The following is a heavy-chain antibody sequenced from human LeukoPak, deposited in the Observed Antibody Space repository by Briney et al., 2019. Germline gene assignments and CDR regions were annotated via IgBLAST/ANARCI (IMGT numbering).Heavy chain of an antibody. CDR3: ARSRYGSGTSGD. D-gene: IGHD3-10*01. Sequence: PSDTLSLTCTVSGGSFNRGGYYWSWIRQHPGKGLQWIGYIYYSGSTYYNPSLKSRVTISVDTSKNQFSLKLSSVTAADTAVYYCARSRYGSGTSGDWGQGTLVTVSS. CDR1: GGSFNRGGYY. CDR2: IYYSGST. V-gene: IGHV4-31*03. J-gene: IGHJ4*02.